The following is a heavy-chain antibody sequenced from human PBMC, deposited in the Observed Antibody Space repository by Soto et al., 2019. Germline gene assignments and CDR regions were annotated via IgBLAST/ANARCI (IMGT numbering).Heavy chain of an antibody. J-gene: IGHJ6*02. D-gene: IGHD3-10*01. Sequence: QLQLQESGSGLVKPSQTLSLTCAVSGGSISSGGYSWSWIRQPPGKGLEGIGYINHSGSTYYNPSLKSRVSISVARSKNQFSLKLSSVTAADTAVYYCAKSGSYYNPYYYYGMDVWGQGTTVTVSS. V-gene: IGHV4-30-2*01. CDR1: GGSISSGGYS. CDR2: INHSGST. CDR3: AKSGSYYNPYYYYGMDV.